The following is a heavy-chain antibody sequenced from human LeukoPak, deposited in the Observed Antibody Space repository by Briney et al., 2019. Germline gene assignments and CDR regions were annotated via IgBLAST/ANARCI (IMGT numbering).Heavy chain of an antibody. D-gene: IGHD3-10*01. Sequence: GGSLRLSCAASGFTFSSYGMHWVRQAPGKGLEWVGRIKSKSDGGTTDYAAPVTDRFIISRDDSKNTLFLQMNSLEADDTAVYYCTIGGHYFGSWGQGTLVIVSS. V-gene: IGHV3-15*01. CDR2: IKSKSDGGTT. J-gene: IGHJ4*02. CDR3: TIGGHYFGS. CDR1: GFTFSSYG.